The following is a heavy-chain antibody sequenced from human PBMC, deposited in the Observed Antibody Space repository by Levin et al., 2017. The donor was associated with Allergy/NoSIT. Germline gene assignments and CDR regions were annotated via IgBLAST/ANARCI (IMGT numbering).Heavy chain of an antibody. V-gene: IGHV3-49*04. CDR1: GFTFSNFG. Sequence: QPGGSLRLSCTVSGFTFSNFGMTWVRQAPGKGLQWVAFIRSKAYGGTTEYAASVNGRFTISIDDSRSIAYLQMNSLTTEDTATYFCTRVYCTITSCYAGFFQHWGQGTLVTVSS. CDR3: TRVYCTITSCYAGFFQH. CDR2: IRSKAYGGTT. J-gene: IGHJ1*01. D-gene: IGHD2-2*01.